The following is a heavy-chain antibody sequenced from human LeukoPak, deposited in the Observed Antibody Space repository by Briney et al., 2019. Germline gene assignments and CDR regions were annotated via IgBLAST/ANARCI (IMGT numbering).Heavy chain of an antibody. D-gene: IGHD2-21*01. Sequence: GGSLRLSCAASGFTVSSNYMSWVRQAPGKGLEWVSAISGTGGRTYYADYVKGRFTISRDNSKNTLYLQMNSLRAEDTAIFYCAKDPNRYCGGDCYSDYWGQGTPVTVSS. V-gene: IGHV3-23*01. CDR2: ISGTGGRT. CDR3: AKDPNRYCGGDCYSDY. J-gene: IGHJ4*02. CDR1: GFTVSSNY.